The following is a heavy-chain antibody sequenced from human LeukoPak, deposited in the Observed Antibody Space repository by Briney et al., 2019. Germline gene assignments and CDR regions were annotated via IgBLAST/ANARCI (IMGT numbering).Heavy chain of an antibody. CDR2: IYASGNT. D-gene: IGHD4-11*01. CDR1: SGSISSYY. CDR3: ARHGLLYSNSFDY. V-gene: IGHV4-4*07. J-gene: IGHJ4*02. Sequence: SETLSLTCTVSSGSISSYYWSWIRQPAGKGLEWIGRIYASGNTNYNPSLKSRLTMSVDTSKNQFSLKLSSVAAADTAVYYCARHGLLYSNSFDYWGQGTLVTVSS.